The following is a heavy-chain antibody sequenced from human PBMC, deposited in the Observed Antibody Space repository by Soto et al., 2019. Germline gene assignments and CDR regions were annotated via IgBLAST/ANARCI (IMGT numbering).Heavy chain of an antibody. Sequence: GGSLRLSCAASGFTFSSYSRNWVRQAPGKGLEWVSSMSRSRSYIYYAYSVKGLFTISRDNAKNSLYLQINSLRAEDTAVYYCARGQSTTYGDGPMAFDYWGQGP. D-gene: IGHD4-17*01. V-gene: IGHV3-21*01. CDR3: ARGQSTTYGDGPMAFDY. J-gene: IGHJ4*02. CDR1: GFTFSSYS. CDR2: MSRSRSYI.